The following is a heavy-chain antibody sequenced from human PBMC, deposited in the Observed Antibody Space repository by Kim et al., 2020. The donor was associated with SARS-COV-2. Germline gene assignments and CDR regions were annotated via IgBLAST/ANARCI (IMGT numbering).Heavy chain of an antibody. Sequence: SVKVSCKASGGVFSTNAINWVRQAPGRGLEWMGKIIPLLGTAKYAEKFQSRVTIKADKSTNTAYMEVNSLRYEDTAVYYCAREGTTVAYYYYYMDVWGKGTTVTVSS. CDR1: GGVFSTNA. CDR2: IIPLLGTA. D-gene: IGHD4-4*01. CDR3: AREGTTVAYYYYYMDV. J-gene: IGHJ6*03. V-gene: IGHV1-69*04.